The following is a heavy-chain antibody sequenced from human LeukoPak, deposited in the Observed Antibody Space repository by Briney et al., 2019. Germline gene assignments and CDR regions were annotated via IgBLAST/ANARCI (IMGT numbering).Heavy chain of an antibody. J-gene: IGHJ5*02. D-gene: IGHD2-15*01. CDR1: GGSISSSSYY. V-gene: IGHV4-39*01. CDR2: IYYSGST. Sequence: PSETLSLTCTVSGGSISSSSYYWGWIRQPPGKGLEWIGSIYYSGSTYYNPSLKSRVTISVDTSKNQFSLKLSSVTAADTAVYYCARLRLRSPATFDPWGQGTLVTVSS. CDR3: ARLRLRSPATFDP.